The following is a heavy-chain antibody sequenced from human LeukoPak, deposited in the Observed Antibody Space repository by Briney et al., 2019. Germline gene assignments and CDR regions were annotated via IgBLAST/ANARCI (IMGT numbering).Heavy chain of an antibody. V-gene: IGHV4-34*01. CDR3: ARGVVVPAAMGPGNWFDP. D-gene: IGHD2-2*01. Sequence: SETLSLTCAVYGGSFSGYYWSWIRQPPGKGLEWIGEINHSGSTNYNPSLKSRVTISVDTSKNQFSLKLSSVTAADTAVYYCARGVVVPAAMGPGNWFDPWGQGTLVTVSS. CDR2: INHSGST. CDR1: GGSFSGYY. J-gene: IGHJ5*02.